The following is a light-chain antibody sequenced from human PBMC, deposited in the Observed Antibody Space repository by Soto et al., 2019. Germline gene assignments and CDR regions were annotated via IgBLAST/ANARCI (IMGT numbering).Light chain of an antibody. Sequence: DIQMTQSPSSLSASVGDRITITCQATQDISNYLNWYQQKLGKAPKRLIYDASNLETGVPSRFSGSGSGTHFTFTISSQQPEDIATYYCQQYDNLPITFGQGTRLEIK. V-gene: IGKV1-33*01. CDR3: QQYDNLPIT. J-gene: IGKJ5*01. CDR1: QDISNY. CDR2: DAS.